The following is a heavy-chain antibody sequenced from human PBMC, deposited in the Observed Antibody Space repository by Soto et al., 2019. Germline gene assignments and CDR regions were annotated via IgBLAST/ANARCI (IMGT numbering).Heavy chain of an antibody. D-gene: IGHD1-20*01. CDR3: AKDAHYNWKGFDY. V-gene: IGHV3-23*01. CDR1: GFTFSSYA. Sequence: AGGSLRLSCAASGFTFSSYAMSWVRQAPGKGLEWVSAISGSGGSTYYADSVKGRFTICRDNSKNTLYLQMNSLRAEDTAVYYCAKDAHYNWKGFDYWGQGTLVTVSS. CDR2: ISGSGGST. J-gene: IGHJ4*02.